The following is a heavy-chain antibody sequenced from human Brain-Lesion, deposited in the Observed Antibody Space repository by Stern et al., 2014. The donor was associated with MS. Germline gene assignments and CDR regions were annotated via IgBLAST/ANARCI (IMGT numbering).Heavy chain of an antibody. V-gene: IGHV3-9*01. D-gene: IGHD3-22*01. Sequence: VQLVESGGGLVQPGRSLRLSCAASGFTFDDYAMHWVRQAPGKGLEWVSGISWNSGSIGYADSVKGRFTISRDNAKNSLYLQMNSLRAEDTALYYCAKDGAGYYYDSSGAFDIWGQGTMVTVSS. J-gene: IGHJ3*02. CDR1: GFTFDDYA. CDR3: AKDGAGYYYDSSGAFDI. CDR2: ISWNSGSI.